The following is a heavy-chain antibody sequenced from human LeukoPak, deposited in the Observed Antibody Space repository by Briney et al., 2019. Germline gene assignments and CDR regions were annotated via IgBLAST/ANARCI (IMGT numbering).Heavy chain of an antibody. Sequence: SETLSLTCTVSVGSVSTSTYYWSWIRQPPGKGLEGFGYIFYTGSTNYNPSLKSRVTISVDTSKNQFSLKLSSVTAADTAVYYCAREVVPAAEFDYWGQGTPVTVSS. CDR1: VGSVSTSTYY. V-gene: IGHV4-61*01. CDR2: IFYTGST. J-gene: IGHJ4*02. CDR3: AREVVPAAEFDY. D-gene: IGHD2-2*01.